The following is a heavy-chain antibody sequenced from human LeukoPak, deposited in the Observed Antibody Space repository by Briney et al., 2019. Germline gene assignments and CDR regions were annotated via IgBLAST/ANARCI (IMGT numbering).Heavy chain of an antibody. CDR3: ARDRSSRPNLDY. D-gene: IGHD6-13*01. V-gene: IGHV1-2*02. CDR2: INPNSGGT. Sequence: ATVKVSCKASGYTFTGYYMRWVRQAPGQGLEWMGWINPNSGGTNYAQKFQGRVTMTRDTSISTAYMELSRLRSDDTAVYYCARDRSSRPNLDYWGQGTLVTVSS. J-gene: IGHJ4*02. CDR1: GYTFTGYY.